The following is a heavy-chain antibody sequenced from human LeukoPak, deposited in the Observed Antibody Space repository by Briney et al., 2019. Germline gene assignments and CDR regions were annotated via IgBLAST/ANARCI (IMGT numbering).Heavy chain of an antibody. V-gene: IGHV4-38-2*02. CDR2: IFQSETT. J-gene: IGHJ6*03. CDR1: GYFISSGYY. CDR3: ARDGHYYYYYMDV. Sequence: SETLSLTCAVPGYFISSGYYWGWIRQPPGKGLEWIGNIFQSETTHYNPSLKSRVTISVDTSKNQFSLKLSSVTAADTAVYYCARDGHYYYYYMDVWGKGTTVTVSS.